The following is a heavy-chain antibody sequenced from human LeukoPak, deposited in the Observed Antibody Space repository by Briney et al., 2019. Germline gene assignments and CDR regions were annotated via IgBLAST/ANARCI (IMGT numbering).Heavy chain of an antibody. CDR1: GYTLTELS. CDR2: FDPEDGET. CDR3: ATAGQWPYYFDY. V-gene: IGHV1-24*01. D-gene: IGHD6-19*01. J-gene: IGHJ4*02. Sequence: PSASVKVSCKVSGYTLTELSMHWVRQAPGKRLEWMGGFDPEDGETIYAQKFQGRVTMTEDTSTDTAYMELSSLRSEDTAVYYCATAGQWPYYFDYWGQGTLVTVSS.